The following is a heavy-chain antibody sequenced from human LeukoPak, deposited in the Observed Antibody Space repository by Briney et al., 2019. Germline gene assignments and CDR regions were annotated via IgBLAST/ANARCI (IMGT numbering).Heavy chain of an antibody. D-gene: IGHD2-2*01. CDR2: IWYEGSNK. Sequence: GGSLRLSCVASGFTFSTYGMHWVRQAPGKGLEWVAVIWYEGSNKYYADSVKGRFTISIDNAENTLYLQMNSLRAEDTAKYFCAKLASLCTSTSCVRGGFDYWGQGTLVTVSS. CDR1: GFTFSTYG. V-gene: IGHV3-33*06. J-gene: IGHJ4*02. CDR3: AKLASLCTSTSCVRGGFDY.